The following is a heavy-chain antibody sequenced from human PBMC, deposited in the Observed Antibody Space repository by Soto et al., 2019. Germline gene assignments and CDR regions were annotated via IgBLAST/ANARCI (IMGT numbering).Heavy chain of an antibody. V-gene: IGHV3-33*01. CDR1: GFTFRSYG. J-gene: IGHJ6*02. Sequence: QMQLVESGGGVVQPGRSLRLSCAASGFTFRSYGIHWVRQAPGKGLEWVALIWCDGSKKYYVDSVKGRFAVSRDNSKNTLYLQMNSLSVEDTAVYYCARDRLVPYGYGMDVLGQGTTVTVSS. CDR3: ARDRLVPYGYGMDV. D-gene: IGHD2-2*01. CDR2: IWCDGSKK.